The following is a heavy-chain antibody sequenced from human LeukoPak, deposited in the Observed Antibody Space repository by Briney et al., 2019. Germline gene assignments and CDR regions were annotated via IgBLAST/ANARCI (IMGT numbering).Heavy chain of an antibody. CDR1: GYTFTSYG. D-gene: IGHD3-3*01. J-gene: IGHJ4*02. CDR3: AREMHYDFWSGSGY. Sequence: ASVKVSCKASGYTFTSYGISWVRQAPGQGLEWMGWISAYNGNTNYAQKLQGRVTMTTDTSTSTAYMELRSLRSDDTAVYYCAREMHYDFWSGSGYWGQGTLVTVSS. CDR2: ISAYNGNT. V-gene: IGHV1-18*01.